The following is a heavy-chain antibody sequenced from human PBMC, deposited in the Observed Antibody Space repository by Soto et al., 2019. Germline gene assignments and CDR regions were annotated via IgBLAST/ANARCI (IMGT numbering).Heavy chain of an antibody. CDR1: GFTFSDSG. CDR2: INSDGSST. J-gene: IGHJ4*02. CDR3: ARDPAPSGWYDY. D-gene: IGHD6-19*01. Sequence: PGGSLRLSCAASGFTFSDSGMHWVRQVPGKGLVWVSRINSDGSSTSYADSVKGRFTISRDNAKNRLFLQMNSLRAEDTAVYYCARDPAPSGWYDYWGQGTLVTVSA. V-gene: IGHV3-74*01.